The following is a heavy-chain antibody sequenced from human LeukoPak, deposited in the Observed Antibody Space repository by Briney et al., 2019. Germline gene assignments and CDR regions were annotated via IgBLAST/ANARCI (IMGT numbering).Heavy chain of an antibody. CDR2: IYYSGST. D-gene: IGHD2-21*02. V-gene: IGHV4-30-4*01. CDR1: GGSISSGDYY. J-gene: IGHJ5*02. Sequence: SETLSLTCTVSGGSISSGDYYWSWIRQPPGKGLEWIGYIYYSGSTYYNPSLKSRVTISVDTSKNQFSLKLSSVTAADTAVYYCARGTYCGGDCYPGWFDPWGQGTLVTVSS. CDR3: ARGTYCGGDCYPGWFDP.